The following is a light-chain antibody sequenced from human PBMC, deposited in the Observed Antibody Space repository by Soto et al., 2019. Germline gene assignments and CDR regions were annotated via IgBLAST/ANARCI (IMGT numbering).Light chain of an antibody. J-gene: IGKJ1*01. CDR2: GAS. Sequence: DIQMTQSPSSLSASVGDRVTITCRASQGISNNLAWYQQKPGKVPQLLIYGASTLQLGVPSRFSGSGSGTDFTLTISSLQPEDVATYYCQKYNSAPRTFGQGTKVEI. V-gene: IGKV1-27*01. CDR1: QGISNN. CDR3: QKYNSAPRT.